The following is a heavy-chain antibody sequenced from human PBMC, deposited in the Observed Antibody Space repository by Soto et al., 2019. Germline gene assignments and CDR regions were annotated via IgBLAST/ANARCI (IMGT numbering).Heavy chain of an antibody. J-gene: IGHJ3*02. V-gene: IGHV3-33*01. CDR2: IWNDGSNK. CDR1: VFTFSSYG. CDR3: ARGQARAAFDI. Sequence: QVQLVESGGGVVQPGRSPRLSCAASVFTFSSYGMHWVRQAPGKGLEWLAFIWNDGSNKYYADSVQGRFTISRDKSKNTLYLQMSGLRADDTAVHYCARGQARAAFDIWGRGRMVGVS.